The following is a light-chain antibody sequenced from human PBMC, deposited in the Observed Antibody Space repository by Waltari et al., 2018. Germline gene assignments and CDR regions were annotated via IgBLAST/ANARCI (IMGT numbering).Light chain of an antibody. CDR2: GNS. J-gene: IGLJ2*01. CDR3: QSYDSSLSGSV. Sequence: QSVLTHPPPVSWAQRQWVTSSCTGCSSNTRAGYYVQWYQQLPGTAPKLLIYGNSNRPSGVPDRFSGSKSGTSASLAITGLQAEDEADYYCQSYDSSLSGSVFGGGTKLTVL. CDR1: SSNTRAGYY. V-gene: IGLV1-40*01.